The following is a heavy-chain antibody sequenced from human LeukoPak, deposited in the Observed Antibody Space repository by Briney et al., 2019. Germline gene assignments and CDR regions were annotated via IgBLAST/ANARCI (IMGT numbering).Heavy chain of an antibody. V-gene: IGHV3-21*04. J-gene: IGHJ6*02. CDR1: GFTFSSYS. D-gene: IGHD3-16*01. CDR3: ARGGGLDV. CDR2: ISSSSSYI. Sequence: GGSLRLSCAASGFTFSSYSMNWVRQAPGKGLEWVSSISSSSSYIYCADSVKGRFTISRDNAKNSLYLQMSNLRAEDTAVYFCARGGGLDVWGQGATVTVSS.